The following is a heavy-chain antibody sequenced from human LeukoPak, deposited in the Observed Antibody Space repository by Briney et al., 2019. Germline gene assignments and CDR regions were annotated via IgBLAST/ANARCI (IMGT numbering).Heavy chain of an antibody. Sequence: GASVKVSCKASGYTFTSYDINWVRQATGQGLEWMGWMNPNSGNTGYAQKFQGRVTITRNTSISTAYMELSSLRSEDTAVYYCARGAPRRGYSGYDPYWWFDPWGQGTLVTVSS. CDR2: MNPNSGNT. D-gene: IGHD5-12*01. CDR3: ARGAPRRGYSGYDPYWWFDP. CDR1: GYTFTSYD. J-gene: IGHJ5*02. V-gene: IGHV1-8*03.